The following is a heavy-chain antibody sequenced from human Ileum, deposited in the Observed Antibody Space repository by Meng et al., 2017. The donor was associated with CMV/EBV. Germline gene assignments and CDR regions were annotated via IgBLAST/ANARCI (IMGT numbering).Heavy chain of an antibody. CDR1: GIIFSSYS. CDR2: ISPRGDYI. V-gene: IGHV3-21*01. Sequence: GGSLRLSCAASGIIFSSYSLNWVRQAPGKGLEWVSSISPRGDYIYYADSVKGRFTISRDNAKNSLFLQMNSLRAEDTAVYYCARDRAQHPLGYYGMDVWGHGNTVTVSS. CDR3: ARDRAQHPLGYYGMDV. J-gene: IGHJ6*02. D-gene: IGHD6-13*01.